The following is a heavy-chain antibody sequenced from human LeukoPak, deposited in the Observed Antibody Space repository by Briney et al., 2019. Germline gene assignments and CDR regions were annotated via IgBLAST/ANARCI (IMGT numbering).Heavy chain of an antibody. CDR3: ARDLTYQLLPYYMDV. CDR2: INPSGGST. CDR1: GYTFTSYY. V-gene: IGHV1-46*01. D-gene: IGHD2-2*01. Sequence: ASVKVSCKASGYTFTSYYMHWVRQAPGQGLEWMGIINPSGGSTSYAQKFQGRVTMTRDTSTSTVYMELSSLRSEDTAVYYCARDLTYQLLPYYMDVWGKGTTVTVSS. J-gene: IGHJ6*03.